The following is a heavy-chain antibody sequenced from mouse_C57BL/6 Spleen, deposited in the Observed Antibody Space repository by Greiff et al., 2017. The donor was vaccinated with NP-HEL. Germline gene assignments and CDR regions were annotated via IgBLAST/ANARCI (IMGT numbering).Heavy chain of an antibody. CDR3: ARSGYGSSRWYFDV. D-gene: IGHD1-1*01. CDR1: GYAFSSSW. Sequence: VQLQQSGPELVKPGASVKISCKASGYAFSSSWMNWVKQRPGKGLEWIGRIYPGDGDTNYNGKFKGKATLTADKSSSTAYMQLSSLTSEDSAVYFCARSGYGSSRWYFDVWGTGTTVTVSS. CDR2: IYPGDGDT. J-gene: IGHJ1*03. V-gene: IGHV1-82*01.